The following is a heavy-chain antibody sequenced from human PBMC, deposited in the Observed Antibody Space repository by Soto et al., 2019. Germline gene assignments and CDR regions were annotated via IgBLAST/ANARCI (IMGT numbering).Heavy chain of an antibody. Sequence: SETLSLTCTVSGGSISSSSYYWGWIRQPPGKGLEWIGSIYYSGSTYYNPSLKSRVTISVDTSKNQFSLKLSSVTAADTAVYYCARLLRGGGFIDYWGQGTLVTVSS. D-gene: IGHD3-10*01. CDR2: IYYSGST. CDR1: GGSISSSSYY. V-gene: IGHV4-39*01. J-gene: IGHJ4*02. CDR3: ARLLRGGGFIDY.